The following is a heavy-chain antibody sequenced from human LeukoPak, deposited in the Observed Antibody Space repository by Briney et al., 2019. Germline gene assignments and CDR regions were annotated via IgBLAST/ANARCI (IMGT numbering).Heavy chain of an antibody. Sequence: PSETLSLTCTVSGGSISSGSYYWSWIRQPAGKGLEWIGRIYTSGSTNYNPSLKSRVTMSVDTSKNQFSLKLSSVTAADTAVYYCARSSHDYGDYVHWYFDLWGRGTLVTVSS. J-gene: IGHJ2*01. CDR2: IYTSGST. CDR3: ARSSHDYGDYVHWYFDL. CDR1: GGSISSGSYY. V-gene: IGHV4-61*02. D-gene: IGHD4-17*01.